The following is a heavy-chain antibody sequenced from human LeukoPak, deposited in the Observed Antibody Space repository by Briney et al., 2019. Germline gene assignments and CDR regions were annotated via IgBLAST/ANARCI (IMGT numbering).Heavy chain of an antibody. CDR3: ARDGAVAAVFDY. J-gene: IGHJ4*02. CDR1: GYTFTTYG. CDR2: ISPYNGDT. D-gene: IGHD6-19*01. V-gene: IGHV1-18*01. Sequence: GAAVKVSCKASGYTFTTYGVTWVRQAPGQGLEWMGWISPYNGDTNYAQNLQGRVTLTTDTSTSTAYMELRSLRSDDTAVHYCARDGAVAAVFDYWGQGTLVTVSS.